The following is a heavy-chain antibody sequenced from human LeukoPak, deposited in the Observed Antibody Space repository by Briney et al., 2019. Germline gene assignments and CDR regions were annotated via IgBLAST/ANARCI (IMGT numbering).Heavy chain of an antibody. CDR2: IYSSGST. J-gene: IGHJ5*02. CDR3: ARDAVDTLWGVWFDP. V-gene: IGHV4-4*07. CDR1: GGSISTYY. Sequence: SETLSLTCTVSGGSISTYYWNWIRQPAGKGLEWIGRIYSSGSTYYNPSLKSRVTMSLDTSKNQFSLNLSSVTAADTAVYYCARDAVDTLWGVWFDPWGQGTLVTVSS. D-gene: IGHD3-16*01.